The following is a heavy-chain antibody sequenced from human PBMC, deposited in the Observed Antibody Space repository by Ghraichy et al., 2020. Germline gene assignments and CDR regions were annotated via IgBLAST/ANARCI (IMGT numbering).Heavy chain of an antibody. J-gene: IGHJ6*02. Sequence: GGSLRLSCSTSRFTFSSYWMSWVRQAPGKGLEWVAHINQDGSEKYYADAVKGRFTISRDNAKSSLYLQMNSLRAGDTALYYCVREFGEAVVDISYYGMDVWGQGTTVTVSS. V-gene: IGHV3-7*01. D-gene: IGHD2-15*01. CDR2: INQDGSEK. CDR3: VREFGEAVVDISYYGMDV. CDR1: RFTFSSYW.